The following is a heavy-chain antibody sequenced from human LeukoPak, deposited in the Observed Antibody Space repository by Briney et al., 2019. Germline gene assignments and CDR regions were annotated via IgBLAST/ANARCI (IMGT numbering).Heavy chain of an antibody. CDR2: IYGGVST. D-gene: IGHD6-13*01. V-gene: IGHV3-53*01. J-gene: IGHJ4*02. Sequence: PGGSLRLSCAVSGFTVSSNYMSWVRQAPGKGLEWVSVIYGGVSTSYADSVKGRFTISRDNSKNTLYLQMNSLRAEDTAVYYCARSDGIAAAGPFDYWGQGTLDTVSS. CDR3: ARSDGIAAAGPFDY. CDR1: GFTVSSNY.